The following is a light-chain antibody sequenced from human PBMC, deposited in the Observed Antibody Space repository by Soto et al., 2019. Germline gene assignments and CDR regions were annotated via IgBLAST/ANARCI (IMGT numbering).Light chain of an antibody. CDR2: SSS. CDR1: YSNIGRNT. J-gene: IGLJ2*01. V-gene: IGLV1-44*01. Sequence: QSVLTQPPSASGTPGQRVTISCSGSYSNIGRNTVNWYQQLPGTAPKLLIYSSSQRPSGVPDRFSGSKSVTSASLAISGLQSEDEADYYCAAWDDRLNGVVFGGGTQLTVL. CDR3: AAWDDRLNGVV.